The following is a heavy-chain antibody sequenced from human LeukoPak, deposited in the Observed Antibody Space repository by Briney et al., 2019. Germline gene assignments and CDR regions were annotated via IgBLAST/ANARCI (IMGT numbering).Heavy chain of an antibody. CDR1: GGSISSGGYY. CDR2: IYYSGST. V-gene: IGHV4-31*03. J-gene: IGHJ4*02. D-gene: IGHD3-10*01. CDR3: ARVAYGSGSYIDY. Sequence: SETLSLTCTVSGGSISSGGYYWSWLRQHPGKGLEWIGYIYYSGSTYYNPSLKSRVTISVDTSKNQFSLKLSSVTAADTAVYYCARVAYGSGSYIDYWGQGTLVTVSS.